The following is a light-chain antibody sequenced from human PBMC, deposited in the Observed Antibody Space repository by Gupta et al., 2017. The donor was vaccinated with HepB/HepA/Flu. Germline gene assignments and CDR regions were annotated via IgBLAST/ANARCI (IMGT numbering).Light chain of an antibody. J-gene: IGKJ5*01. CDR3: QQDDSYPNT. CDR2: AAS. CDR1: QGISSY. V-gene: IGKV1-8*01. Sequence: AIRMTQSPSSFSASTGDRVTITCRASQGISSYLAWYQQKPGKAPKLLIYAASTWQSGVPSRFSGSGSGTDFTLTISGRQSEDFATYYCQQDDSYPNTFGQGTRLEIK.